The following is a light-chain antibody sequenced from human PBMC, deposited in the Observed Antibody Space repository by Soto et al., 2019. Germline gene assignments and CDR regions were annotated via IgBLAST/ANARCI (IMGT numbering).Light chain of an antibody. CDR3: AVWDDSLNGVV. Sequence: QSVLTQPPSVSEAPRQRVTISCSGSSSNVGNNAVNWYQQLPGKAPKLLIYYDDLRPSGFSDRFSGSKSGTSASLAISGLQSEDEADYYCAVWDDSLNGVVFGGGTKLTVL. CDR2: YDD. CDR1: SSNVGNNA. J-gene: IGLJ2*01. V-gene: IGLV1-36*01.